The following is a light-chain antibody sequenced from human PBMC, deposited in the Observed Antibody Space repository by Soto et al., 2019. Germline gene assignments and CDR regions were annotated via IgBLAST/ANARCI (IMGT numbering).Light chain of an antibody. J-gene: IGLJ1*01. V-gene: IGLV2-14*01. Sequence: QSVLTQPASVSGSPGQSIAISCSGSSXDLGIYNYVSWYQQHPGKVPKLIIFEVTNRPSGVSNRFSGSKSGNTASLTISGLQAEDEADYYCSSYTTSSTRVFGTGTKGTVL. CDR2: EVT. CDR1: SXDLGIYNY. CDR3: SSYTTSSTRV.